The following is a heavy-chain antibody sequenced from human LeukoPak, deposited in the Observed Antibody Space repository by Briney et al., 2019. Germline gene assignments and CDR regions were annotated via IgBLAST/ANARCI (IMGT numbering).Heavy chain of an antibody. V-gene: IGHV3-23*01. CDR2: ISGSGHNT. J-gene: IGHJ4*02. CDR1: GFTFSSYA. D-gene: IGHD2-2*01. Sequence: PGGSLRLSCAASGFTFSSYAMSWVRRAPGKGLEWVSSISGSGHNTYYADSVKGRFTISRDNSKNTLYLQMNSLRAEDTAVYYCAADSNIVVVPAALDYWGQGTLVTVSS. CDR3: AADSNIVVVPAALDY.